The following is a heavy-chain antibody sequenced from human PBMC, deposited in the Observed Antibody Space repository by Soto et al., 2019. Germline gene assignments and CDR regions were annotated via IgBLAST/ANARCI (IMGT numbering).Heavy chain of an antibody. CDR3: ARHSLAVRKNNWFDP. D-gene: IGHD6-19*01. CDR1: GDSIISSDFY. CDR2: IFYLGSS. J-gene: IGHJ5*02. Sequence: SETLSLTCTVSGDSIISSDFYWGWVRQPPGKGLEWIGSIFYLGSSYYTPSLKSRVTMSVDTSKNQFSLRLRSVTAEDTALYFCARHSLAVRKNNWFDPWGQGIMVTVSS. V-gene: IGHV4-39*01.